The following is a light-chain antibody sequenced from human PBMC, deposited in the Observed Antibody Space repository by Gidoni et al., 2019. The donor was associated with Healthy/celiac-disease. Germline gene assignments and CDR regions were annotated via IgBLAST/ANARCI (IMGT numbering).Light chain of an antibody. CDR2: DAS. CDR1: QSVSSY. Sequence: EIVLTQSPATLSLSPGERATLSCRASQSVSSYVAWYQQKPGQAPRLLISDASNRATGIPARFSGSGSGTDFILSISSLEPEDFAVYYCQQRSNWPPYTFGQGTKLELK. J-gene: IGKJ2*01. V-gene: IGKV3-11*01. CDR3: QQRSNWPPYT.